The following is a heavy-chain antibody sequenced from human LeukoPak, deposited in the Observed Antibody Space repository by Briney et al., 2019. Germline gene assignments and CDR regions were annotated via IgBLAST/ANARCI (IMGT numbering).Heavy chain of an antibody. V-gene: IGHV1-18*01. CDR1: GYTFTSYG. D-gene: IGHD3-3*01. CDR3: ARDLYDFWSGLPAY. CDR2: ISAYNGNT. J-gene: IGHJ4*02. Sequence: ASVKVSCKASGYTFTSYGISWVRQAPGQGLEWMGWISAYNGNTNYAQKLQGRVTMTTDTSTSTAYMELRSLRSGDTAVYYCARDLYDFWSGLPAYWGQGTLVTVSS.